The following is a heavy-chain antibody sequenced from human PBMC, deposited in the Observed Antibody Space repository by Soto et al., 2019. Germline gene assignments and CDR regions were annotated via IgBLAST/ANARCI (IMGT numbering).Heavy chain of an antibody. V-gene: IGHV5-51*01. CDR3: AKKIPPAGYSSYSGLDF. J-gene: IGHJ6*02. CDR2: IYPGDSDT. Sequence: GESLKISCKGSGYSFTSYWIGWVRQMPGKGLEWMGIIYPGDSDTRYSPSFQGQVTISADKSISTAYLQWSSLKASDTAMYYCAKKIPPAGYSSYSGLDFWGQGPPFTFPS. CDR1: GYSFTSYW. D-gene: IGHD5-18*01.